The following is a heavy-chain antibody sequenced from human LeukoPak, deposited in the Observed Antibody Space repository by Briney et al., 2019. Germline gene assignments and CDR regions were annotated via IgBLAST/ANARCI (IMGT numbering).Heavy chain of an antibody. J-gene: IGHJ6*02. CDR3: ARDGGLGHCSSTSCPGDGMDV. V-gene: IGHV4-4*02. D-gene: IGHD2-2*03. CDR1: GGSISSSNW. Sequence: SETLSLTCAVSGGSISSSNWWSWVRQPPGKGLEWIGEIYRSGSTNYNPSLKSRVTISVDKSKNQFSLKLSSVTAADTAVYYCARDGGLGHCSSTSCPGDGMDVWGQGTTVTVSS. CDR2: IYRSGST.